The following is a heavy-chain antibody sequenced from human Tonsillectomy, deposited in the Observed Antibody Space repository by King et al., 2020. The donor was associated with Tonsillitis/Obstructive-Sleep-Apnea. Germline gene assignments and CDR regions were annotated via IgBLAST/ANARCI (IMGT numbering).Heavy chain of an antibody. CDR1: GFIFSSYE. D-gene: IGHD3-22*01. V-gene: IGHV3-48*03. J-gene: IGHJ4*02. Sequence: QLVQSGGGLVQPGGSLRLSCAASGFIFSSYEMNWVRQAPGKGLEWVSYISNSGSIIYYADSMKGRFTISRDNAKNSLYLQMDSLRGEDTAVYFCARDAGSYYDSGAYYDYWGQGTLVTVSS. CDR2: ISNSGSII. CDR3: ARDAGSYYDSGAYYDY.